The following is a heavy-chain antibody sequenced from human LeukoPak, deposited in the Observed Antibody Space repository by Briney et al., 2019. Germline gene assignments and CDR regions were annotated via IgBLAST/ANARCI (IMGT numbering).Heavy chain of an antibody. J-gene: IGHJ6*02. CDR2: IYDSGST. Sequence: TSETLSLTCSVSGXSMTNLYGTWIRQPPGKGLEWIGDIYDSGSTRYNTSLESRVTISVDTSKNQFSLKLSSVTAADTAVYYCAKGGSTNFYYGDVWGQGTTVTVSS. CDR3: AKGGSTNFYYGDV. CDR1: GXSMTNLY. D-gene: IGHD2/OR15-2a*01. V-gene: IGHV4-59*01.